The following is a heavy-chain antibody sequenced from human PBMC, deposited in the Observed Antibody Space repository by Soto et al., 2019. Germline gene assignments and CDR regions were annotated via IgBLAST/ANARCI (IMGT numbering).Heavy chain of an antibody. CDR3: AAASRGNYAHLDY. D-gene: IGHD4-4*01. V-gene: IGHV1-58*01. CDR1: GFTFTTSA. CDR2: IAVGSGNT. Sequence: QMQLVQSGPEVKKPGTSVKVSCKASGFTFTTSAVQWVRQARGQRLEWIGWIAVGSGNTNYAQKFQERVTITRDMSTSTAYMELSSLRSEDTAVYYCAAASRGNYAHLDYWGQGTLVTVSS. J-gene: IGHJ4*02.